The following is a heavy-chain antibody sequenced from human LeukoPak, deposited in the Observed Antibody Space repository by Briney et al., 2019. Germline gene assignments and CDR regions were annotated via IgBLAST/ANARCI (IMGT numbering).Heavy chain of an antibody. V-gene: IGHV1-18*01. CDR3: ARAVAYCGGDCLIDY. D-gene: IGHD2-21*02. CDR2: ISAYNGNT. Sequence: ASVKVSCKASGYTFTSYGISWVRQAPGQGLEWMGWISAYNGNTNYAQKLQGRVTMTTDTSTSTAYMELRSLISDDTAVYYCARAVAYCGGDCLIDYWGQGTLVTVSS. J-gene: IGHJ4*02. CDR1: GYTFTSYG.